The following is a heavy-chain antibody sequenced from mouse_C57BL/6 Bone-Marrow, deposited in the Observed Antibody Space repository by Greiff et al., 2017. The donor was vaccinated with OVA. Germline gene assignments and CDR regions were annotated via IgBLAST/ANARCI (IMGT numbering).Heavy chain of an antibody. Sequence: EVKLMESEGGLVQPGSSMKLSCTASGFTFSDYYMAWVRQVPEKGLEWVANINYDGSSTYYLDSLKSRFIISRDNAKNILYLQMSSLKSEDTATYYCARVRSSYVHYAMDYWGQGTSVTVSS. J-gene: IGHJ4*01. D-gene: IGHD1-1*01. CDR3: ARVRSSYVHYAMDY. V-gene: IGHV5-16*01. CDR2: INYDGSST. CDR1: GFTFSDYY.